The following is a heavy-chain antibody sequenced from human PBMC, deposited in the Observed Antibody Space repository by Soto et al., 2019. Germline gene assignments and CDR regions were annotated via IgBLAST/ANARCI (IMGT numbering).Heavy chain of an antibody. CDR3: AKMTSDSYGRNYGMDV. CDR2: LSDSGVSP. J-gene: IGHJ6*02. V-gene: IGHV3-23*01. Sequence: TGGSLRLSCAGSGFPFSSYAMSWVRQAPEKGLEWVSALSDSGVSPYYADSVKGRFTISRDNSKNTLYLQMDSLRVEDTALYYCAKMTSDSYGRNYGMDVWGQGTTVTVSS. D-gene: IGHD5-18*01. CDR1: GFPFSSYA.